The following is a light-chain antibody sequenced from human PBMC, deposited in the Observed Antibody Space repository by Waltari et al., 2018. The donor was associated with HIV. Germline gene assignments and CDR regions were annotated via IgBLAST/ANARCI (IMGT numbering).Light chain of an antibody. CDR1: SSAVGGYNY. V-gene: IGLV2-14*01. CDR2: EVS. J-gene: IGLJ3*02. Sequence: QSALTQPASVSGSPGQSITISCTGTSSAVGGYNYVSWYPQPPGKAPKLMIYEVSNRPSGVSNRFSGSKSGNTASLTISGLQAEDEADYYCSSYTSSSTLGVFGGGTKLTVL. CDR3: SSYTSSSTLGV.